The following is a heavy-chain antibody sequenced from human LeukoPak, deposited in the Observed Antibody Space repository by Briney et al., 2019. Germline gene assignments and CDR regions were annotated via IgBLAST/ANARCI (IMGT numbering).Heavy chain of an antibody. D-gene: IGHD2-21*02. Sequence: GTLRRSCAASGFTCSNAWMSWDPQAQGKGLESLGRTKSKTAGDATADAARVTGSFAISRDNSKMTLNMQMNSVKTEDYSVYDCTSEGADWGFVYWGQGTLVTVSS. CDR1: GFTCSNAW. V-gene: IGHV3-15*01. CDR3: TSEGADWGFVY. CDR2: TKSKTAGDAT. J-gene: IGHJ4*02.